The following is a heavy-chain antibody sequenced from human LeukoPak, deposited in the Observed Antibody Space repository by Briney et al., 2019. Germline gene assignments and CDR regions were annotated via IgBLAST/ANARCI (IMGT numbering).Heavy chain of an antibody. CDR1: GFTFSSYA. CDR2: ISGSGGST. D-gene: IGHD3-22*01. Sequence: GGSLRLSCAASGFTFSSYAMSWVRQAPGKGLEWVSAISGSGGSTYYADSVKGRFTISRDNSKNTLYLQMNSLRAEDTAVYYCAKASYDSSGYYLLFDYWGQGTLVTVSS. CDR3: AKASYDSSGYYLLFDY. V-gene: IGHV3-23*01. J-gene: IGHJ4*02.